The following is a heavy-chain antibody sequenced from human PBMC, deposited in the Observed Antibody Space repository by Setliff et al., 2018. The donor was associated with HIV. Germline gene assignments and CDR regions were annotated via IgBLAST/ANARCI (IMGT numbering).Heavy chain of an antibody. CDR2: IYQSGSI. CDR1: GYSINSGFS. J-gene: IGHJ4*02. CDR3: APRHHKYGFL. Sequence: PSETLSLTCAASGYSINSGFSRAWIRQPPGQGPQWIGSIYQSGSIYYNPSLQSRVTISVDSSKNQFSLNLFSVTAADTALYYCAPRHHKYGFLWGQGTLVTVSS. V-gene: IGHV4-38-2*01. D-gene: IGHD3-10*01.